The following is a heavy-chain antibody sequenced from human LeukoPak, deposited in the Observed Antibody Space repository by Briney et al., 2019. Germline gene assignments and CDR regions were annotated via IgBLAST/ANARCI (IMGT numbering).Heavy chain of an antibody. CDR3: APICSGVTCFQTRFDS. J-gene: IGHJ4*02. V-gene: IGHV3-21*01. CDR1: GFILSGYS. D-gene: IGHD2-15*01. CDR2: ISASSDST. Sequence: PVRSLRLSCVGSGFILSGYSMNWVRQTPEKGLEWVSFISASSDSTYYADSLKGRFTIPRGNAKNSLYLQIDVARVDDAAVYYCAPICSGVTCFQTRFDSWGQGILVTVSS.